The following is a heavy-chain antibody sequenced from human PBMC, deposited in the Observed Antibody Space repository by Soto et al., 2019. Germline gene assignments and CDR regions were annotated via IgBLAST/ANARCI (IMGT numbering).Heavy chain of an antibody. CDR3: AREGNRYCGGVCYSYCYSGMDV. CDR2: ISAYNGNT. D-gene: IGHD2-21*02. V-gene: IGHV1-18*01. Sequence: ASVKVACKASGYTFTSYGISWVRQAPGQGLEWMGWISAYNGNTNYAQKLQGRVTMTTDTSTSTAYMELRSLRSDDTAVYYCAREGNRYCGGVCYSYCYSGMDVWRQGTTVTVSS. J-gene: IGHJ6*01. CDR1: GYTFTSYG.